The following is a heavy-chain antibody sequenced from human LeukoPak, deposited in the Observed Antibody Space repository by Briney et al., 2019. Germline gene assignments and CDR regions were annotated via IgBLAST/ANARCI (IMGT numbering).Heavy chain of an antibody. Sequence: PGGSLRLSCAASGFTFSSYSMNWVRQAPGKGLEWVSSISSSSSYIYYADSVKGRFTISRDNAKNSLYLQMNSLRAEGTAVYYCARGLWGYDFWSGYYTRFDPWGQGTLVTVSS. CDR3: ARGLWGYDFWSGYYTRFDP. D-gene: IGHD3-3*01. CDR1: GFTFSSYS. CDR2: ISSSSSYI. J-gene: IGHJ5*02. V-gene: IGHV3-21*01.